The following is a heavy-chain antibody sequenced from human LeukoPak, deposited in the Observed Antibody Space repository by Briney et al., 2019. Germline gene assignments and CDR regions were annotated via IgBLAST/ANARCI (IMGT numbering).Heavy chain of an antibody. Sequence: SETLSLTCTVSGGSISSSSYYWGWIRQPPGKGLEWIGSIYYSGSTYYNPSLKSRVTISVDTSKNQFSLKLSSVTAADTAVYYCARRPARVTMIRAAFDIWGQGTMVTVSS. D-gene: IGHD3-22*01. V-gene: IGHV4-39*07. CDR2: IYYSGST. CDR3: ARRPARVTMIRAAFDI. CDR1: GGSISSSSYY. J-gene: IGHJ3*02.